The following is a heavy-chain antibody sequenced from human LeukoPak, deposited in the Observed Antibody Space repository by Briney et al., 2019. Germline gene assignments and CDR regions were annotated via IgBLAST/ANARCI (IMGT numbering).Heavy chain of an antibody. Sequence: GRSLRLSCTASGFTFDESAMHWVRQAPGKGLEGVSGISWDSNSIIYADSVKGGFTISRENAKNSLYLQMNGLRAEDTALYYCAKAVAAPGAFDIWGQGTVVTVSS. CDR1: GFTFDESA. V-gene: IGHV3-9*01. D-gene: IGHD6-19*01. J-gene: IGHJ3*02. CDR2: ISWDSNSI. CDR3: AKAVAAPGAFDI.